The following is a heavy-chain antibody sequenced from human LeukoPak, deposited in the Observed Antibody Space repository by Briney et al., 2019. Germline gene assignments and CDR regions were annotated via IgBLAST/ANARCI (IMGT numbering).Heavy chain of an antibody. CDR3: ARGEGDSGYDSPPRIFDY. Sequence: SVKVSCKASGGTFSSYAISWVRQAPGQGLEWMGGIIPIFGTANYAQKFQGRVTITADKSTSTAYMELSSLRSEDTAVYYCARGEGDSGYDSPPRIFDYWGQGTLVTVSS. V-gene: IGHV1-69*06. J-gene: IGHJ4*02. D-gene: IGHD5-12*01. CDR2: IIPIFGTA. CDR1: GGTFSSYA.